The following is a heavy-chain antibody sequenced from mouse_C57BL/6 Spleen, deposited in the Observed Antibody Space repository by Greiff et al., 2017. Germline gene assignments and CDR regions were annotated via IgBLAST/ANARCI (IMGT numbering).Heavy chain of an antibody. CDR2: IWWNDDK. D-gene: IGHD2-2*01. CDR1: GFSLSTSNMG. CDR3: AQRGYDDVSAWFAY. V-gene: IGHV8-5*01. Sequence: ESGPGILQPSQTLSLTCSFSGFSLSTSNMGIGWIRQPSGKGLEWLAHIWWNDDKYYNPSLKSRLTISKDTSNNQVFLKITSVDTADTATYYGAQRGYDDVSAWFAYWGQGTLVTVSA. J-gene: IGHJ3*01.